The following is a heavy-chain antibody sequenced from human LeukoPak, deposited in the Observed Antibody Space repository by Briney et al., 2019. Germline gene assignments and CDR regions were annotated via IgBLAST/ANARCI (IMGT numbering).Heavy chain of an antibody. CDR3: ARDPGGYSYVNWFDP. J-gene: IGHJ5*02. D-gene: IGHD5-18*01. Sequence: GGSLRLSCAASGFTFSSYEMNWVRQAPGKGLEWVSYISSSGSTIYYADSVKGRFTISRDNAKNSLCLQMNSLRAEDTAVYYCARDPGGYSYVNWFDPWGQGTLVTVSS. CDR2: ISSSGSTI. V-gene: IGHV3-48*03. CDR1: GFTFSSYE.